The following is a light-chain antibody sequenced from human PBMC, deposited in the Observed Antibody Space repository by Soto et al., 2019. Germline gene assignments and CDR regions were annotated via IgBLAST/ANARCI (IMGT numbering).Light chain of an antibody. CDR2: EDD. Sequence: NFMLTQPHSVSESPGKTVTISCTRSSGILASNSVQWYQQRPGSAPTTVIYEDDQRPSGVPDRFSGSIDRSSNSASLTISGLKTEDEADYYFQSYDGSNMGVVFGGGTKLTVL. CDR1: SGILASNS. CDR3: QSYDGSNMGVV. J-gene: IGLJ3*02. V-gene: IGLV6-57*04.